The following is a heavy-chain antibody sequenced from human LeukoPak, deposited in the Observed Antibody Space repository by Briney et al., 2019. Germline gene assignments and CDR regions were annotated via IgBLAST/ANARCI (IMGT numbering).Heavy chain of an antibody. D-gene: IGHD2-15*01. CDR3: AKDVPLTGGWSLLY. CDR2: IKGKGGGGTT. CDR1: GLPFTDAW. J-gene: IGHJ4*02. V-gene: IGHV3-15*01. Sequence: GGSLRLSCAASGLPFTDAWMTWVRQAPGKGLEWIGRIKGKGGGGTTDYAAPVKGRFTISRDDSRNTLYLQMNSLKIEDTALYYCAKDVPLTGGWSLLYWGQGTLVSVSS.